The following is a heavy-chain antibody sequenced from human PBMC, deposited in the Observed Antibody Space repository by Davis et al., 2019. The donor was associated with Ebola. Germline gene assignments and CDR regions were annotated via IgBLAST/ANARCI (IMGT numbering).Heavy chain of an antibody. CDR3: ARHRSGSYYEPPDC. J-gene: IGHJ4*02. V-gene: IGHV4-31*03. CDR1: GGSISRGGYY. Sequence: SETLSLTCTVSGGSISRGGYYWSWIRQHPGKGLEWIGYIYYSGSTYYNPSLKSRVTISVDTSKNQFSLKLSSVTAADTAVYYCARHRSGSYYEPPDCWGQGTLVTVSS. CDR2: IYYSGST. D-gene: IGHD3-10*01.